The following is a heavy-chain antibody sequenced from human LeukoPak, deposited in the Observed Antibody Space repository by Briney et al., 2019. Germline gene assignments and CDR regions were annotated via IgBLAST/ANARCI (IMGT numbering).Heavy chain of an antibody. CDR2: ISSSSSYI. V-gene: IGHV3-21*01. Sequence: TGGSLRLSCAASGFFSSYSMNWVRQAPGKGPEWVSSISSSSSYIYYADSVRGRFTISRDNAKNSLYLQMNSLRAEDTAVYYCARSLGDYDSSGANAFDIWGQGTMVTVSS. CDR3: ARSLGDYDSSGANAFDI. D-gene: IGHD3-22*01. CDR1: GFFSSYS. J-gene: IGHJ3*02.